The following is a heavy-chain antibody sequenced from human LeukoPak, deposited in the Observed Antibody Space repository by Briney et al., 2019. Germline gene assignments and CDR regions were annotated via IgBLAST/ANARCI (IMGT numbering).Heavy chain of an antibody. V-gene: IGHV4-38-2*02. D-gene: IGHD3-22*01. CDR1: GYSISDAYY. J-gene: IGHJ4*02. CDR2: VSRDDNA. CDR3: ARVSCSGSCRADH. Sequence: SETLSLTCTVSGYSISDAYYWGWIRQSPGKGLEWIGSVSRDDNAYYNPSLKSRVIVSSDTSNNQVSLKVRSVAAADTAVYYCARVSCSGSCRADHWGQGTLVTVSS.